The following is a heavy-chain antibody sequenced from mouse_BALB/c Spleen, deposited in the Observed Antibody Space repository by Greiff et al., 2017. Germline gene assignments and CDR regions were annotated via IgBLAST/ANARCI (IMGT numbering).Heavy chain of an antibody. J-gene: IGHJ1*01. CDR2: ISYSGST. V-gene: IGHV3-8*02. CDR1: GDSITSGY. CDR3: ARYGYYGSSWYFDV. D-gene: IGHD1-1*01. Sequence: EVLLVESGPSLVKPSQTLSLTCSVTGDSITSGYWNWIRKFPGNKLEYMGYISYSGSTYYNPSLKSRISITRDTSKNQYYLQLNSVTTEDTATYYCARYGYYGSSWYFDVWGAGTTVTVAS.